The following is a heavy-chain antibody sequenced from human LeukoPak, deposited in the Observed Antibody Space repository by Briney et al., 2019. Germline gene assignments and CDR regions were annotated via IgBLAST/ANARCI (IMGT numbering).Heavy chain of an antibody. CDR2: ISAYNGNT. D-gene: IGHD2-2*02. V-gene: IGHV1-18*01. Sequence: ASVKVSYKASSYTFTSYGISWVRQAPGQGLEWMGWISAYNGNTNYAQKLQGRVTTTTDTSTSTAYMELRSLRSDDTAVYYCARVRRDIVVVPAAIRGNWFDPWGQGTLVTVSS. J-gene: IGHJ5*02. CDR3: ARVRRDIVVVPAAIRGNWFDP. CDR1: SYTFTSYG.